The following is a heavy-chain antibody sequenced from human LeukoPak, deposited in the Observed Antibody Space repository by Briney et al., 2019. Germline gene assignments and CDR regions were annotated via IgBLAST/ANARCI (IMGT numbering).Heavy chain of an antibody. CDR2: IYTSGNT. Sequence: SETLSLTCTVSGGSISSGSHYWSWIRQPAGKGLEWIGRIYTSGNTNYNPSLKSRVTISLDTSKIQFSLNLSSVTAAYTAVYYCAGEVGGSWFDPWGLGTLATVSS. D-gene: IGHD1-26*01. CDR3: AGEVGGSWFDP. V-gene: IGHV4-61*02. J-gene: IGHJ5*02. CDR1: GGSISSGSHY.